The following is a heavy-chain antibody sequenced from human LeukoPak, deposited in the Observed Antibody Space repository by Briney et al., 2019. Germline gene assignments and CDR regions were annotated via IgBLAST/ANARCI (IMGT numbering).Heavy chain of an antibody. CDR2: ISYDGSNK. V-gene: IGHV3-30-3*01. Sequence: GGSLRLSCAASGFTFDDYAMHWVRQAPGKGLEWVAVISYDGSNKYYADSVKGRFTISRDNSKNTLYLQMNSLRAEDTAVYYCATLGFLGIPFFDYWGQGTLVTVSS. D-gene: IGHD6-13*01. J-gene: IGHJ4*02. CDR3: ATLGFLGIPFFDY. CDR1: GFTFDDYA.